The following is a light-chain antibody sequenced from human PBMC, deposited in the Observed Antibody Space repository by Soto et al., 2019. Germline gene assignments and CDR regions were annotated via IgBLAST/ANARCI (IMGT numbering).Light chain of an antibody. CDR3: QQDHNWPPIT. Sequence: EIVMTQSPATLSVSPGERATLSCRASQSVSSNLAWYQQKPGQAPRLLIYGASTRATGIPARFSGSGSGTEFTLIISSLQSEDFAVYYCQQDHNWPPITFGGGTKVEIK. CDR1: QSVSSN. CDR2: GAS. J-gene: IGKJ4*01. V-gene: IGKV3-15*01.